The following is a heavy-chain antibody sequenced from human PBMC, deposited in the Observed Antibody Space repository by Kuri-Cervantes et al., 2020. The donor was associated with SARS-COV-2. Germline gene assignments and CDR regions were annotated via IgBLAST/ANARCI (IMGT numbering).Heavy chain of an antibody. CDR1: GYSFTGYW. CDR3: ARPTRGKLD. D-gene: IGHD1-7*01. CDR2: IYPGDSDT. V-gene: IGHV5-51*01. J-gene: IGHJ4*02. Sequence: GESLKISCKGSGYSFTGYWNAWVRQMPGKGLECMGIIYPGDSDTRYSPSFQGQVTISADKSINTAYLQWSSLKASDTAMYYCARPTRGKLDWGPGTLVTVSS.